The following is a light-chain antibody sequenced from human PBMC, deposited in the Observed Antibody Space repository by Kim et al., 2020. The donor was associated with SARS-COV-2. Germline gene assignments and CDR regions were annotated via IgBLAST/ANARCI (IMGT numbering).Light chain of an antibody. J-gene: IGLJ2*01. CDR1: SLRIYY. Sequence: LGQTLRIPCQGDSLRIYYASWYQQKPGQAPVLVIYGKNNRPSGIPDRFSGSSSGNTASLTITGAQAEDEADYYCNSRDSSGNHVLFGGGTQLTVL. CDR2: GKN. V-gene: IGLV3-19*01. CDR3: NSRDSSGNHVL.